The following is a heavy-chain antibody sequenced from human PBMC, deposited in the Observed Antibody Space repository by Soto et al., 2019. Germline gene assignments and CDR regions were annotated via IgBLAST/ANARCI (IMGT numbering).Heavy chain of an antibody. Sequence: ASVKFSCKASGYTFTSYYIHWVRRAPGQGLECMGRINPYSGTTDYAQKFQGRVTMTTXTXXSXXXMXLXXLRSEDTGAYYCARVRLATIRRDAFDIWG. J-gene: IGHJ3*02. CDR1: GYTFTSYY. CDR2: INPYSGTT. CDR3: ARVRLATIRRDAFDI. D-gene: IGHD5-12*01. V-gene: IGHV1-46*01.